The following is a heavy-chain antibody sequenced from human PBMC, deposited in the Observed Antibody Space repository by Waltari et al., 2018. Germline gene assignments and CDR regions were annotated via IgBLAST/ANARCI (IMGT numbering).Heavy chain of an antibody. Sequence: QVQLVQSGAEVKKPGSSVKVSCKASGGTFSSYAISWVRQAPGQGLEWMGGIIQIFGTANYEKKCQGRVTITADESTSTAYRELSSLRSEDTAVYYWARDVITICGVPRGWFDPWGQGTLVTVSS. D-gene: IGHD3-3*01. CDR2: IIQIFGTA. V-gene: IGHV1-69*12. CDR3: ARDVITICGVPRGWFDP. J-gene: IGHJ5*02. CDR1: GGTFSSYA.